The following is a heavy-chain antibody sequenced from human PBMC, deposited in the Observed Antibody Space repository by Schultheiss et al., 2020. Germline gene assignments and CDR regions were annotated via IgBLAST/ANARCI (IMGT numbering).Heavy chain of an antibody. V-gene: IGHV3-33*08. CDR2: MWSDGSNK. CDR3: ASGLGRFGELLVDY. D-gene: IGHD3-10*01. CDR1: GFTFSGYW. Sequence: GESLKISCVASGFTFSGYWMHWVRQAPGKGLVWVALMWSDGSNKFYADSVKGRFTISRDNSKNTLYLQMNSLRAEDTAVYYCASGLGRFGELLVDYWGQGTLVTVSS. J-gene: IGHJ4*02.